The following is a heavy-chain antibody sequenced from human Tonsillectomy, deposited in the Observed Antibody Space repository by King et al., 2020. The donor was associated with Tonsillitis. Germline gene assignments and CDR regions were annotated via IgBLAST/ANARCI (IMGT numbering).Heavy chain of an antibody. Sequence: VQLVESGGGVVQPGRSLRLSCAASGFTFSTYGIHWVRQAPGKGLEWVALISYDGSNKYYADPVRGRFTISRDTSKKTVYLQMNRLRAEDTAVYYCARAYYYDTSRTPDYWGQGTLITVSS. CDR2: ISYDGSNK. CDR1: GFTFSTYG. J-gene: IGHJ4*02. V-gene: IGHV3-33*05. CDR3: ARAYYYDTSRTPDY. D-gene: IGHD3-22*01.